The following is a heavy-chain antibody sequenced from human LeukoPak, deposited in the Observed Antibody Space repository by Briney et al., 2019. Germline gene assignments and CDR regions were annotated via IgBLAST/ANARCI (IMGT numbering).Heavy chain of an antibody. D-gene: IGHD3-22*01. CDR2: ISGSGGST. V-gene: IGHV3-23*01. CDR1: GFTFSSYA. CDR3: AKENYYDISGYPGADH. Sequence: GGSLRLSCAASGFTFSSYAMSWVRQAPGKGLEWVSGISGSGGSTNYADSVKGRFTISRDNSKKTLYLQMNSLRAEDTAVYYCAKENYYDISGYPGADHGGQGTLVTVSS. J-gene: IGHJ4*02.